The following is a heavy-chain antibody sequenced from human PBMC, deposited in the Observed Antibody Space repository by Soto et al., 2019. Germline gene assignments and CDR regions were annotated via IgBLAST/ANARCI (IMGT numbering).Heavy chain of an antibody. D-gene: IGHD1-20*01. V-gene: IGHV1-69*13. CDR2: IIPIFGTA. CDR3: ARTNWNDVLSGP. Sequence: SVKVSCKASGGTFSSYAISWVRQAPGQGLEWMGGIIPIFGTANYAQKFQGRVTITADESTSTAYMELSSLRSEDTAVYYCARTNWNDVLSGPWGQGXLVTVYS. J-gene: IGHJ5*02. CDR1: GGTFSSYA.